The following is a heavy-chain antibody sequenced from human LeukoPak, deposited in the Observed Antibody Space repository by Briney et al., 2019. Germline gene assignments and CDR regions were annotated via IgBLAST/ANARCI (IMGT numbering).Heavy chain of an antibody. CDR1: GFTFSSYS. V-gene: IGHV3-48*01. CDR2: ISSSSSTI. Sequence: QSGGSLRLSCAASGFTFSSYSMNWVRQAPGKGLEWVSYISSSSSTIYYADSVKGRFTISRDNSKNTLYLQMNSLRAEDTAVYYCATLSGYSTPGRPPLDYWGQGTLVTVSS. D-gene: IGHD6-13*01. CDR3: ATLSGYSTPGRPPLDY. J-gene: IGHJ4*02.